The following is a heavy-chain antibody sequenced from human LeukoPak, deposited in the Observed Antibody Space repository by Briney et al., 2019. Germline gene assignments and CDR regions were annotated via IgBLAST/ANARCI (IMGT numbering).Heavy chain of an antibody. Sequence: SETLSLTCAVYGRSFSGYYWTWIRQTPGKGLEWIGEINHSGITDYNPSLRSRVTISVDTSKNQFSLKLSSVTAADTAINYCARAAIVVAAATQRNWFDPWGQGTLVTVSS. D-gene: IGHD2-15*01. J-gene: IGHJ5*02. CDR3: ARAAIVVAAATQRNWFDP. CDR1: GRSFSGYY. CDR2: INHSGIT. V-gene: IGHV4-34*01.